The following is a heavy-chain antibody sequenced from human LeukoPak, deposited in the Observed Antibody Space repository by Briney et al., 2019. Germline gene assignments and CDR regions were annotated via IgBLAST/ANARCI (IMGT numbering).Heavy chain of an antibody. CDR2: ISGSGGST. CDR1: GLTFNSYG. CDR3: AKGHSAHGTGFDC. Sequence: QPGGSLRLSCAASGLTFNSYGMSWVRQAPGKGLEWVSGISGSGGSTYYADSVKGRLTISRDNSKNTLYLQMNSLRVEDTAVYYCAKGHSAHGTGFDCWGQGTLVAVSS. V-gene: IGHV3-23*01. D-gene: IGHD1-14*01. J-gene: IGHJ4*02.